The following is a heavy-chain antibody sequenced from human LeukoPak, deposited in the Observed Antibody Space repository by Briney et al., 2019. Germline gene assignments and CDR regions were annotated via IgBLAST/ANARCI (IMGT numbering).Heavy chain of an antibody. CDR3: ARHSSSLTDSFDY. CDR2: IYPGDSDA. D-gene: IGHD4-11*01. V-gene: IGHV5-51*01. CDR1: GYSFTSYW. J-gene: IGHJ4*02. Sequence: GESLKVSCKGSGYSFTSYWIGWVRQLPGKGLEWMGIIYPGDSDARYSPSFQGQVTISADKYISTAYLQWSSLKASDTAMYYCARHSSSLTDSFDYWGQGTLVTVSS.